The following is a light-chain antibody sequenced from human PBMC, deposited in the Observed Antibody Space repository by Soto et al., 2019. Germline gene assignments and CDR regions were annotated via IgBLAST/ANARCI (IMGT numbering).Light chain of an antibody. V-gene: IGLV1-40*01. CDR2: VST. CDR3: QSYDSSLSAVV. CDR1: NSNIGAGYD. J-gene: IGLJ2*01. Sequence: QSVLTQPPSVSGAPGQRVTISCTGSNSNIGAGYDVQWYPQVPGTAPKLLIYVSTNRPSGVPDRFSASKSGTSASLAITGLQAEDEADYYCQSYDSSLSAVVFGGGTQLTVL.